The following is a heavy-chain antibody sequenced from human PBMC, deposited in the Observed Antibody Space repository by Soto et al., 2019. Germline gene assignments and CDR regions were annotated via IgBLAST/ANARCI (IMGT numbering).Heavy chain of an antibody. CDR3: ARGFESDYYDSSGYSEYYFDY. Sequence: SETLSLTCTVSGGSISSYYWSWIRQPPGKGLEWIGYIYYSGSTNYNPSLKSRVTISVDTSKNQSSLKLSSVTAADTAVYYCARGFESDYYDSSGYSEYYFDYWGQGTLVTVSS. CDR1: GGSISSYY. J-gene: IGHJ4*02. D-gene: IGHD3-22*01. CDR2: IYYSGST. V-gene: IGHV4-59*01.